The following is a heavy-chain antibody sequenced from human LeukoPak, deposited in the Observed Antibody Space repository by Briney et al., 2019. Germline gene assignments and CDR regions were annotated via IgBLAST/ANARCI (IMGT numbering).Heavy chain of an antibody. Sequence: GGSLRLSCAASGFTFSNHAMHWVRQAPGKGLEWVAVISYDGSNKYHTDSVKGRFTISGDSSKNTLYLQMNSLRPDDTAVYYCARDLHRVVVRGVPHYYYYMDVWGKGTTVTISS. CDR1: GFTFSNHA. V-gene: IGHV3-30*10. CDR2: ISYDGSNK. CDR3: ARDLHRVVVRGVPHYYYYMDV. D-gene: IGHD3-10*01. J-gene: IGHJ6*03.